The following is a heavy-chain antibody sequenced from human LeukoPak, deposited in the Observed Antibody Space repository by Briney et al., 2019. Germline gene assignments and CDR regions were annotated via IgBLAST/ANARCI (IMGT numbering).Heavy chain of an antibody. CDR1: GFTFRNAW. D-gene: IGHD6-19*01. V-gene: IGHV3-15*07. CDR3: TTSSSGWYHFDY. CDR2: IKSKTDGGTT. Sequence: GGSLRLSCATSGFTFRNAWMNWVRQAPGKGLEWVGRIKSKTDGGTTDYAAPVKGRFTISRDDSKNTLYLQMNSLKTEDTAVYYCTTSSSGWYHFDYWGQGTLVTVSS. J-gene: IGHJ4*02.